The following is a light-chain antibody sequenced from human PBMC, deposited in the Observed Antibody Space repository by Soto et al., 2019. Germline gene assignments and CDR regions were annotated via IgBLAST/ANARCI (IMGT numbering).Light chain of an antibody. V-gene: IGKV2-24*01. CDR2: QVS. Sequence: DTVLTQAPLTSPVTLGQPASISCRSSQSLVYSDGNTYLSWLQQRPGQPPRLLIYQVSNRFSGVPDRFSGSGAGTDFTLKISRVEADVVGVYFCVQFAHFPRTFGQGTKVEI. CDR1: QSLVYSDGNTY. CDR3: VQFAHFPRT. J-gene: IGKJ1*01.